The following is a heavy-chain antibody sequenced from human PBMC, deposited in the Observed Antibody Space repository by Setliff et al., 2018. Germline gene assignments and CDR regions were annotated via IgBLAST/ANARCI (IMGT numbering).Heavy chain of an antibody. V-gene: IGHV1-18*01. J-gene: IGHJ3*02. D-gene: IGHD5-18*01. Sequence: WASVKVSCKASGYSFSDYGISWVRQAPGQGLEWMGWISAYNGNTKYAQKLQGRVTMATDISTSTAYMELRSLGSDDTAVYYCARGGYSYGYDHGFDIWGQGTMVTVSS. CDR1: GYSFSDYG. CDR3: ARGGYSYGYDHGFDI. CDR2: ISAYNGNT.